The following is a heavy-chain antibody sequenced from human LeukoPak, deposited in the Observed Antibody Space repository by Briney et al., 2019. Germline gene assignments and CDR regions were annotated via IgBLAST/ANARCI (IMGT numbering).Heavy chain of an antibody. CDR1: GGSISSSSYY. Sequence: PSETLSLTCTVSGGSISSSSYYWGWIRQPPGKGLEWIGEINHSGSTNYNPSLKSRVTISVDTSKNQFSLKLSSVTAADTAVYYCARLLGQAPPLVFRDYWGQGTLVTVSS. CDR2: INHSGST. J-gene: IGHJ4*02. V-gene: IGHV4-39*07. CDR3: ARLLGQAPPLVFRDY.